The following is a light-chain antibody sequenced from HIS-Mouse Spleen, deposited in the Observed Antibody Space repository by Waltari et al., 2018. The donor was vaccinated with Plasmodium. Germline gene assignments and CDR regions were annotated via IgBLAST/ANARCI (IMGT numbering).Light chain of an antibody. V-gene: IGLV2-14*03. Sequence: QSALTQPASVSGSPGQSITISCTGTSSDVGCYKYVSWYQQHPGKAPKLMIYDVSNRPSVVSNRFSGSKSGNTASLTISGLQAEDEADHYCSSYTSSSTVVFGGGTKLTVL. CDR2: DVS. CDR1: SSDVGCYKY. J-gene: IGLJ2*01. CDR3: SSYTSSSTVV.